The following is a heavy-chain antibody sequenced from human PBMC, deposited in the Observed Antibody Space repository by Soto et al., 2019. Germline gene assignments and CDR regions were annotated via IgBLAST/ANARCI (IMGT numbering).Heavy chain of an antibody. D-gene: IGHD5-12*01. CDR3: ARVGEEWLQSSHFDY. V-gene: IGHV1-24*01. CDR1: GYTLTELS. J-gene: IGHJ4*02. CDR2: FDPEDGET. Sequence: GASVKVSCKVSGYTLTELSMHWVRQAPGKGLEWMGGFDPEDGETIYAQKFQGRVTMTEDTSTDTAYMELRSLRSDDTAVYYCARVGEEWLQSSHFDYWGQGTLVTVSS.